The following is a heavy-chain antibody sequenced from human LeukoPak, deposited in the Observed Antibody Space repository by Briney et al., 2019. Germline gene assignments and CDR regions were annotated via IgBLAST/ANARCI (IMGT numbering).Heavy chain of an antibody. CDR2: INTNSGAT. J-gene: IGHJ5*02. CDR1: GYTFTNYY. CDR3: GRGVKTFDP. V-gene: IGHV1-2*02. Sequence: ASVKVSCKASGYTFTNYYIHWVRQAPGQGLEWMGCINTNSGATNYAQKFQGRVTMTRDTSINTAYMELSSLRSDDTAVYYSGRGVKTFDPWGQGTLVTVSS.